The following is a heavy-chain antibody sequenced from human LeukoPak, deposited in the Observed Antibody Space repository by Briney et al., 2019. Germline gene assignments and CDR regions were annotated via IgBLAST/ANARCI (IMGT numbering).Heavy chain of an antibody. Sequence: SETLSLTCTVSGGSISSYYWSWIRQPPGKGLEWIGYIYYSGSTNYNPSLKSRVTISVDTSKNQFSLKLSSATAADTAVYYCARDYYDILTGYYYFDYWGQGTLVTVSS. CDR2: IYYSGST. CDR1: GGSISSYY. V-gene: IGHV4-59*12. J-gene: IGHJ4*02. D-gene: IGHD3-9*01. CDR3: ARDYYDILTGYYYFDY.